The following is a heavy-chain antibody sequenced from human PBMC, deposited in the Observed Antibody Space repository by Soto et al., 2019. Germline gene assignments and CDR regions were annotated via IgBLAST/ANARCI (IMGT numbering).Heavy chain of an antibody. Sequence: QVQLVESGGGVVQPGRSLTLSCAASGFSFTNYGMHWVRQAPGKGLDWVALISYDGSNKYYPDSVKGRFTISRDNSKNTLYLQMTSLRSEDTAVYYCAAGLYFFDYCGQGTLVAVSS. V-gene: IGHV3-30*03. CDR1: GFSFTNYG. CDR2: ISYDGSNK. D-gene: IGHD6-13*01. J-gene: IGHJ4*02. CDR3: AAGLYFFDY.